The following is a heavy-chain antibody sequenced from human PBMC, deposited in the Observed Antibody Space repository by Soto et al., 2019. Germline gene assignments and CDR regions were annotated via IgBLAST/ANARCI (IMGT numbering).Heavy chain of an antibody. CDR3: AKGGAIVAAGTRVYLYNAMDV. Sequence: ASVKVSCKASGYTFTGYYVHWVRQAPGQGLEWMGWINPNSGDAYLAQRFQGRVTMNRDTSIGTAYMELRGLTSDDTAEYYCAKGGAIVAAGTRVYLYNAMDVWGQGTTVTVSS. V-gene: IGHV1-2*02. D-gene: IGHD1-26*01. CDR1: GYTFTGYY. J-gene: IGHJ6*02. CDR2: INPNSGDA.